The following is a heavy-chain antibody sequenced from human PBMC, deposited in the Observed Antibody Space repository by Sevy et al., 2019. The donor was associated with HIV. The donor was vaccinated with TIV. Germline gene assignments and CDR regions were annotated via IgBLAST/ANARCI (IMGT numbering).Heavy chain of an antibody. CDR3: ARPYRTDPFYYSGSGGYYYPSYFDY. CDR2: IKQDGSEK. CDR1: GFTFSNYW. V-gene: IGHV3-7*01. D-gene: IGHD3-22*01. Sequence: GESLKISCAASGFTFSNYWMSWVRQAPVKGLEWVANIKQDGSEKYYVDSVKGRFTISRDNAKNSLYLQMNSLRAEDTAVYYCARPYRTDPFYYSGSGGYYYPSYFDYWGQGTLVTVSS. J-gene: IGHJ4*02.